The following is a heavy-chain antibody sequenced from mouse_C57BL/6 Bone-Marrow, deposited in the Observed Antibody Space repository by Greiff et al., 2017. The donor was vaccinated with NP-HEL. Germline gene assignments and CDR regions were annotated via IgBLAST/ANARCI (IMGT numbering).Heavy chain of an antibody. CDR2: IYPGDGDT. CDR3: ARGGTTVVAYYAMDY. D-gene: IGHD1-1*01. J-gene: IGHJ4*01. CDR1: GYAFSSSW. Sequence: QVQLQQSGPELVKPGASVKISCKASGYAFSSSWMNWVKQRPGKGLEWIGRIYPGDGDTNYNGKFKGKATLTADKSSSTAYMQLSSLTSEDSAVYFCARGGTTVVAYYAMDYWGQGTSVTVSS. V-gene: IGHV1-82*01.